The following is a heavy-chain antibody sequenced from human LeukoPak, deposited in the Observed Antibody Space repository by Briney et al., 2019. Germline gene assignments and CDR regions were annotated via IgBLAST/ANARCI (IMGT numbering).Heavy chain of an antibody. J-gene: IGHJ4*02. V-gene: IGHV3-23*01. CDR1: GFTFSSYA. CDR2: IGGSGGNT. Sequence: GGSLRLSCAASGFTFSSYAVSWVRQPPGKGPEWVSSIGGSGGNTYYADSVKGRFTISRDNSKNTLYLQMNSLRAEDTAVYYCARGRAVDNWGQGTLVTVSS. CDR3: ARGRAVDN. D-gene: IGHD3-10*01.